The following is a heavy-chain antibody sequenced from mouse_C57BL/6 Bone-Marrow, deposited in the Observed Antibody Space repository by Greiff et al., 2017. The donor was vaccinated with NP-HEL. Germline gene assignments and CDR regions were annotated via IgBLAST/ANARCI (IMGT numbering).Heavy chain of an antibody. CDR1: GYAFSSYW. D-gene: IGHD2-5*01. V-gene: IGHV1-80*01. CDR2: IYPGDGDT. Sequence: QVQLQQSGAELVKPGASVKISCKASGYAFSSYWMNWVKQRPGKGLAWIGQIYPGDGDTNYNGKFKGKATLTADKSSSTAYMQLSSLTSEDSAVYFCARSDYYSNYYAMDYWGQGTSVTVSS. CDR3: ARSDYYSNYYAMDY. J-gene: IGHJ4*01.